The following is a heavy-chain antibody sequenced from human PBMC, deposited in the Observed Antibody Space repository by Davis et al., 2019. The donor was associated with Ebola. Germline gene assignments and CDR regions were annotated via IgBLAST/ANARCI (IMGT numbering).Heavy chain of an antibody. Sequence: MPSETLSLTCTVSGGSISSGDYYWSWIRQPPGKGLEWIGSIYYSGSTYYNPSLKSRVTIPVDTSKNQFSLKLSSVTAADTAVYYCARGYSNWFDPWGQGTLVTVSS. CDR3: ARGYSNWFDP. V-gene: IGHV4-39*01. D-gene: IGHD2-15*01. CDR1: GGSISSGDYY. J-gene: IGHJ5*02. CDR2: IYYSGST.